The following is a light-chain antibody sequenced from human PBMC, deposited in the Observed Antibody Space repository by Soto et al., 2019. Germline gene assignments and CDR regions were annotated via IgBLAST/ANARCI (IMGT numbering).Light chain of an antibody. CDR2: AAS. CDR1: QGISDH. V-gene: IGKV1-27*01. J-gene: IGKJ4*01. CDR3: QKHNGAPLT. Sequence: DIQMTQSPSSLSASVGDRVIITCRASQGISDHLAWYQQKPGKVPKLLIYAASTVQSGVPSRFSGSGSGTEFTLTISSLQPEDVATYYCQKHNGAPLTFGGGTKVEIK.